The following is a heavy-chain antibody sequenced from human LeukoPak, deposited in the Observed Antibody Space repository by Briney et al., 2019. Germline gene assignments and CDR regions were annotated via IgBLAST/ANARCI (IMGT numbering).Heavy chain of an antibody. CDR1: GGSITNTNY. CDR2: VNLQGST. J-gene: IGHJ6*02. V-gene: IGHV4-4*02. Sequence: SETLSLTCGVSGGSITNTNYWTWVRQPPGKRLEWIGEVNLQGSTNYNPSLMGRVAISVDTSENHISLQLTSVTAADTAVYYCARGSSVRGVYYYGMDVWGQGTTVTVSS. CDR3: ARGSSVRGVYYYGMDV. D-gene: IGHD3-10*01.